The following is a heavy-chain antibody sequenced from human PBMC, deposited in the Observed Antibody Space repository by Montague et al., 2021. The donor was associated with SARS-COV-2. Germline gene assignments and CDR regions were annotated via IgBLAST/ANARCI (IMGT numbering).Heavy chain of an antibody. V-gene: IGHV6-1*01. Sequence: CAISGDSVSSNIAAWNWNRQSPSRGLEWLGRTKYTSTRYETYAVSVQSRITITADTSMNQFSLHLNSVTPEDTAVYYCARDLYWAFDAWGLGTTVTVSA. CDR1: GDSVSSNIAA. J-gene: IGHJ3*01. CDR3: ARDLYWAFDA. CDR2: TKYTSTRYE. D-gene: IGHD2-8*02.